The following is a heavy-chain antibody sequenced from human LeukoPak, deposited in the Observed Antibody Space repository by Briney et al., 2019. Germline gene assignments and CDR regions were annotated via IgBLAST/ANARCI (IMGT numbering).Heavy chain of an antibody. Sequence: GESLKISCKGSGYTFTNYWIGWVRQMPGKGLEWMGILYPGDSDTRYSPSFQGQVTISADKSISTAYLQWSSLKASDTAIYYCARQRSGWANDALDIWGQGTVVTVS. D-gene: IGHD6-19*01. CDR1: GYTFTNYW. CDR2: LYPGDSDT. CDR3: ARQRSGWANDALDI. J-gene: IGHJ3*02. V-gene: IGHV5-51*01.